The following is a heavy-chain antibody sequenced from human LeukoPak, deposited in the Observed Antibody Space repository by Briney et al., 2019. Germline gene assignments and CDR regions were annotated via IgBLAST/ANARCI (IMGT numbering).Heavy chain of an antibody. V-gene: IGHV3-48*03. CDR1: GFTFSSYE. CDR2: ISSSGSTI. Sequence: GGSLRLSCAASGFTFSSYEMNWVRQAPGKGLEWVSYISSSGSTIYYADSVKGRFTISRDNAKNSLYLQMNSLKSEDMALYYCAKSISGWYSGFDYWGQGTLVTVSS. J-gene: IGHJ4*02. D-gene: IGHD6-19*01. CDR3: AKSISGWYSGFDY.